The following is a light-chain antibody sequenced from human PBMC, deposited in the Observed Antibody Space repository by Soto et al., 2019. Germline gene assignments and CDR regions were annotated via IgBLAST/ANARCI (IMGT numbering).Light chain of an antibody. CDR2: GAS. J-gene: IGKJ1*01. Sequence: DIQMTQSPSTLSASVGGRVTITCRASQSVGTWVAWYQQKPGKAPKLPIYGASNLESGVPSRFSGSGSGTEFTLTITTLHPDDFATYFCQHYRRNTWSFGPGTKVDI. CDR3: QHYRRNTWS. CDR1: QSVGTW. V-gene: IGKV1-5*01.